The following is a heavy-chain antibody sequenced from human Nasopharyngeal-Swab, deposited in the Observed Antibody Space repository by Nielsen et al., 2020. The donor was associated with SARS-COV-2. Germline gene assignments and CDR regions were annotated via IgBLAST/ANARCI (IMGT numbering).Heavy chain of an antibody. V-gene: IGHV4-39*07. CDR3: ARDLGYAFTGRGVNWFDP. J-gene: IGHJ5*02. CDR2: ISYSGST. Sequence: SETLSLTCTVSGGSISTTNSNWAWIRHSPGKGLQCIGPISYSGSTYYKPSLNSRVTITLDTSKNQFFLRLSSVTAADTAVYYCARDLGYAFTGRGVNWFDPWGQGTLVTVSS. CDR1: GGSISTTNSN. D-gene: IGHD2-8*02.